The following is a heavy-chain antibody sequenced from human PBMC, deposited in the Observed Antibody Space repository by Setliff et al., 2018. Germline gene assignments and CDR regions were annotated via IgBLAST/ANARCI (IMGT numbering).Heavy chain of an antibody. CDR1: GFTFNTYW. J-gene: IGHJ6*02. V-gene: IGHV3-7*01. CDR2: ITHDGSKT. CDR3: TRDQDYYGMDV. Sequence: PGGSLRLSCAGSGFTFNTYWMTWVRQAPGKGLEWVASITHDGSKTYILDSVKGRFTISRDNTQNSLYLQMNSLRGEDTAVYHCTRDQDYYGMDVWGQGTTVTVSS.